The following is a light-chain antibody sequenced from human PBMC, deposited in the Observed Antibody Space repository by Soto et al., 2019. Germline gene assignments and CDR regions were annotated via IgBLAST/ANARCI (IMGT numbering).Light chain of an antibody. V-gene: IGLV2-14*01. Sequence: QSALTQPASASGSPGQSITISCTGTSSDVGGYNYVSWYQQHPGKAPKLMIYAVSNRPSGVSNRFSGSKSVNTASLTISGLQAEDEADYYCRSYTSNIPLVVFGGGTKLTVL. CDR3: RSYTSNIPLVV. J-gene: IGLJ2*01. CDR1: SSDVGGYNY. CDR2: AVS.